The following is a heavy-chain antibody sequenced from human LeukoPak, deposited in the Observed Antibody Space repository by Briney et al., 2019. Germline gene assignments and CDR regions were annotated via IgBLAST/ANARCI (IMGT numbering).Heavy chain of an antibody. CDR2: IYYSGST. D-gene: IGHD6-19*01. Sequence: SETLSLTCTVPGGSISSSSYYWGWIRQPPGKGLEWLGNIYYSGSTYYNPSLKSRVTISVDTSKNQFSLKLTSATAADTAVYFCARLRSSGWYKDRGIFDYWGQGTLVTVSS. V-gene: IGHV4-39*01. CDR1: GGSISSSSYY. J-gene: IGHJ4*02. CDR3: ARLRSSGWYKDRGIFDY.